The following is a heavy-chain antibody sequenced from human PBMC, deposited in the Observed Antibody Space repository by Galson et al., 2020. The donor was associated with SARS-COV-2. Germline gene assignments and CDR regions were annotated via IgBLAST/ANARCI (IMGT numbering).Heavy chain of an antibody. CDR3: AREAPTTGGLDY. CDR2: MSPGGDRT. CDR1: GYTLTTYY. J-gene: IGHJ4*02. D-gene: IGHD1-26*01. V-gene: IGHV1-46*01. Sequence: ASVKVSCKASGYTLTTYYMHWVRQAPGQGLEWMGVMSPGGDRTSYAQKFEGRVTVTRDTSTSTVYMELSSLRSEDTGVYYCAREAPTTGGLDYWGQGTLVTVSS.